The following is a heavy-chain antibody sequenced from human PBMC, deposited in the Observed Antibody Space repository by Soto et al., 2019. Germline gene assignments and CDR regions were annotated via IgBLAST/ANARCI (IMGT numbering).Heavy chain of an antibody. D-gene: IGHD1-26*01. CDR2: INTYNGNI. CDR3: ARERGCYKYFDY. J-gene: IGHJ4*02. CDR1: GYTFASYG. V-gene: IGHV1-18*01. Sequence: QVQLVQSGAEVKKPGASVKVSCKVSGYTFASYGISWARQAPGQGLEWMGWINTYNGNINYAQKLQGRVTMTTDTSTSTAYMELRSLRSDDTALYCCARERGCYKYFDYGGQGTLVTVSS.